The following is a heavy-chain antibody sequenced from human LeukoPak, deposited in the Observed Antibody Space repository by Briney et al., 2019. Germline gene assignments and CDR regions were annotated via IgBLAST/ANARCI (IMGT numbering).Heavy chain of an antibody. CDR2: ISSSAYTI. CDR1: GFTFSNYE. J-gene: IGHJ4*02. CDR3: ANPQSRGYDYLDY. Sequence: GGSLRLSCAASGFTFSNYEMNWVRQAPGKGLEWVSYISSSAYTIYYADSVKGRFTISRDNAKNSLYLLMNSLRAEDTAVYYCANPQSRGYDYLDYWGQGTLVTVSS. D-gene: IGHD5-12*01. V-gene: IGHV3-48*03.